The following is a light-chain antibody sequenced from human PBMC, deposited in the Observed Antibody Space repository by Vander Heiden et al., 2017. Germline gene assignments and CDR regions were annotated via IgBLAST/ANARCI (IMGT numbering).Light chain of an antibody. CDR3: QRYDDLPWT. CDR2: DAS. V-gene: IGKV1-33*01. J-gene: IGKJ1*01. CDR1: QDISKY. Sequence: DTQMTQSPSSLSASVGDRVTITCQASQDISKYLSWFQQKPGKAPKLLIYDASNLETGVPSRFSGSGSGTDFSFTITSLQPEDVATYYCQRYDDLPWTFGQGTKVEIK.